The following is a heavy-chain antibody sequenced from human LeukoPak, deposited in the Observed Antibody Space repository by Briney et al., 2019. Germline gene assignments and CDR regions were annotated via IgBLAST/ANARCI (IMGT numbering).Heavy chain of an antibody. V-gene: IGHV1-69*13. J-gene: IGHJ5*02. CDR1: GGTFSSYA. CDR2: TIPIFGTA. CDR3: ARDGSAEYSLGLEP. D-gene: IGHD5-18*01. Sequence: GASVKVSCKASGGTFSSYAISWVRQAPGQGLEWMGGTIPIFGTANYAQKFQGRVTITADESTSTAYMELSSLRSEDTAVYYCARDGSAEYSLGLEPWGQGTLVTVSS.